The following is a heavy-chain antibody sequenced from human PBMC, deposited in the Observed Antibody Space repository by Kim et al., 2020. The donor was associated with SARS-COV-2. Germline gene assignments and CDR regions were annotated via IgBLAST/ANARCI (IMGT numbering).Heavy chain of an antibody. CDR3: ARGTEYRLDS. D-gene: IGHD3-16*02. J-gene: IGHJ4*02. CDR1: GYSLSSFA. V-gene: IGHV7-4-1*02. CDR2: INTKTENP. Sequence: VSVKVSCKATGYSLSSFAMNWVRQAPGQGLEWMGWINTKTENPTYAQGFTGRFVFSLDTSVSTAFLQITSLQTDDTAVYYCARGTEYRLDSWVQGTQVSV.